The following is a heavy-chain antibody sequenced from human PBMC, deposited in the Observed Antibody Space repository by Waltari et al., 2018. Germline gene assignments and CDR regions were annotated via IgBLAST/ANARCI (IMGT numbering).Heavy chain of an antibody. CDR3: ARRHDFFWFDP. CDR2: IYYSGGT. CDR1: GGSITSTSYY. Sequence: QLQLQESGPGLVKPSETLSLTCTVSGGSITSTSYYWGWIRQPPGKGLEWICSIYYSGGTYYTPSLKSRVTISIDTSKTHFSLKLGSVTAADTAVYYCARRHDFFWFDPWGQGTLVTVSS. D-gene: IGHD2-21*02. V-gene: IGHV4-39*02. J-gene: IGHJ5*02.